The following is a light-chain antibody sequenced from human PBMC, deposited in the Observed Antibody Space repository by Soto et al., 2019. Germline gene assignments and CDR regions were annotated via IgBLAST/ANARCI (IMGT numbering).Light chain of an antibody. CDR1: SSDVGGYNY. CDR2: DVS. Sequence: QSALTQPASVSRSPGQSITISCTGTSSDVGGYNYVSWYQQHPGKAPKLMIYDVSNRPSGVSNRFSGSKSGNTASLTISGLQAEDEADYYCSSYATSSTLEFGGGTKVTVL. CDR3: SSYATSSTLE. V-gene: IGLV2-14*01. J-gene: IGLJ2*01.